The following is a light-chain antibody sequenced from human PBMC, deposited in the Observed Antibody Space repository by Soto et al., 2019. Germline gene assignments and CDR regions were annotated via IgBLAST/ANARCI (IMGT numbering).Light chain of an antibody. CDR2: DAS. Sequence: DIQMTQSPSTLSASVGDRVTITCRASQTINSFLAWCQQTPGKAPKLLIYDASSLQSGVPSRFSGGGSGTEFTLTISSLQPDDFATFHCQQYYRYPWTFGQGTKVEIK. V-gene: IGKV1-5*01. CDR3: QQYYRYPWT. CDR1: QTINSF. J-gene: IGKJ1*01.